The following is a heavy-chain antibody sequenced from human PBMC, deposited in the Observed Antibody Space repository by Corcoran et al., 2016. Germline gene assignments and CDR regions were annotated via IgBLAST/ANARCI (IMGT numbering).Heavy chain of an antibody. CDR3: ASSWQWLGGIDY. J-gene: IGHJ4*02. CDR2: IIPIFGTA. Sequence: QVQLVQSGAEAKKPGSSVKVSCKASGGTFSSYAISWVRQAPGQGLEWMGGIIPIFGTANYAQKFQGRVTITADKSTSTAYMGLSSLRSADTAVYYCASSWQWLGGIDYWGQGTLVTGSS. CDR1: GGTFSSYA. D-gene: IGHD6-19*01. V-gene: IGHV1-69*06.